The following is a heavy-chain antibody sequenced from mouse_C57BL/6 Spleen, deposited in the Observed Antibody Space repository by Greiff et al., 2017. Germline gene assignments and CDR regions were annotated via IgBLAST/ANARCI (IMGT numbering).Heavy chain of an antibody. CDR3: ARDSNYGNYVDY. J-gene: IGHJ2*01. D-gene: IGHD2-1*01. V-gene: IGHV5-4*01. CDR1: GFTFSSYA. Sequence: EVQLVESGGGLVKPGGSLKLSCAASGFTFSSYAMSWVRQTPEKRLEWVATISDGGSYTYYPDNVKGRFTISRDNAKNNLYLQMSHLKSEDTAMYYCARDSNYGNYVDYWGQGTTLTVSS. CDR2: ISDGGSYT.